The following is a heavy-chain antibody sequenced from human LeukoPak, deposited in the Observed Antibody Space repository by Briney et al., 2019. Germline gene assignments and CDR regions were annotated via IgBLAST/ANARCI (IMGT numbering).Heavy chain of an antibody. CDR1: GFTVSSNY. V-gene: IGHV3-53*01. CDR3: ARGVDSSSWYEPYYFDY. J-gene: IGHJ4*02. D-gene: IGHD6-13*01. Sequence: GGSLRLSCAASGFTVSSNYMSWVRQAPGKGLEWVSVIYSGGSTYYADSVKGRFTISRDNSKNTLYLQMNSLRAEDTAVYYCARGVDSSSWYEPYYFDYWGQGTLVTVSS. CDR2: IYSGGST.